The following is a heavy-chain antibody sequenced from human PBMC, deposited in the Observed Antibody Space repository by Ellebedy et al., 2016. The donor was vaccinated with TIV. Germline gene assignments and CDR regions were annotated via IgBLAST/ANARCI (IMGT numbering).Heavy chain of an antibody. Sequence: GESLKISCAASGFTFSNSWINWVRQAPGKGLEWVGCVKSKADGGATDYAAPVKVRFTISRDDSKKTLFLQMNSLKTEDTAVYYCSTDSVDSGSYDYYYYGLDVWGQGTTVTVSS. CDR1: GFTFSNSW. CDR2: VKSKADGGAT. CDR3: STDSVDSGSYDYYYYGLDV. J-gene: IGHJ6*02. V-gene: IGHV3-15*07. D-gene: IGHD1-26*01.